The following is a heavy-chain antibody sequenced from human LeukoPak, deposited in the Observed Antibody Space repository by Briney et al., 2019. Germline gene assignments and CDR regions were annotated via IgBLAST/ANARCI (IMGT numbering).Heavy chain of an antibody. CDR3: SRGLINGHDLDY. V-gene: IGHV1-2*04. J-gene: IGHJ4*02. D-gene: IGHD1-1*01. CDR1: GYTFTGYY. Sequence: GASVKVSCKASGYTFTGYYMHWVRQAPGQGLEWMGWINPNSGGTNYAQKFQGWVTMTRDTSISTAYMDLNRLTSDDTAVYYCSRGLINGHDLDYWGQGTVVTVSS. CDR2: INPNSGGT.